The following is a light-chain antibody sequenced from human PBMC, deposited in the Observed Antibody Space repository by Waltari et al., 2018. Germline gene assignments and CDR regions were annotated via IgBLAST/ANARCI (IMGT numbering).Light chain of an antibody. CDR3: AAWDDSLNGVI. CDR1: SSNIGSNT. Sequence: QSVLTQPPSASGTPGQRVSMSCSGSSSNIGSNTVNWYQQLPGTAPKLLINMNNRRPSGVPDRFSGSKSGTSASLAISGVLSEDEADYYCAAWDDSLNGVIFGGGTKLTVL. V-gene: IGLV1-44*01. CDR2: MNN. J-gene: IGLJ2*01.